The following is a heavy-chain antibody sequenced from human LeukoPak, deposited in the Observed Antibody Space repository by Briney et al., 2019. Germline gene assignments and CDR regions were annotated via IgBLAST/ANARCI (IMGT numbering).Heavy chain of an antibody. V-gene: IGHV4-39*01. CDR2: VHYSGTT. CDR3: ATRNWNYGHFDY. D-gene: IGHD1-7*01. J-gene: IGHJ4*02. Sequence: SETLSLTCTVSGGSITSSSYHWGWIRQPPGEGLEWIGNVHYSGTTHYNPSLKSRVTISLDTSKNQLSLRLNSVTAADTAVYYCATRNWNYGHFDYWGQGTLVTVSS. CDR1: GGSITSSSYH.